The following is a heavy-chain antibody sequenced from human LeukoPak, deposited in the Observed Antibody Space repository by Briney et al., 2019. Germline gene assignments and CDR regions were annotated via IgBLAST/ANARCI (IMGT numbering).Heavy chain of an antibody. V-gene: IGHV1-8*01. D-gene: IGHD3-22*01. CDR2: MNYNSGNT. CDR3: ASLTMIRGFDY. Sequence: ASVKVSCKASGYTFTSFDINWVRQATGQGLEWMGWMNYNSGNTGYAQKFQGRVTMTRDTSISTAYMELSRLRSDDRAVYYCASLTMIRGFDYWGQGTLVTVSS. CDR1: GYTFTSFD. J-gene: IGHJ4*02.